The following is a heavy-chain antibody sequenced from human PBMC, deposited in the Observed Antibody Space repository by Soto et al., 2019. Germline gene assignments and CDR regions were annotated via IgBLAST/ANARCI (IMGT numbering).Heavy chain of an antibody. J-gene: IGHJ4*02. CDR2: IIPIFGTA. Sequence: SVKVSCKASGGTFGSYAINWVRQAPGQGLEWMGGIIPIFGTATYAQRFQGRVTITADESTSTVSMEMSSLRSDDTAVYYCAARAGYGSAYYGWGQGTLVTVSS. D-gene: IGHD3-9*01. CDR1: GGTFGSYA. V-gene: IGHV1-69*13. CDR3: AARAGYGSAYYG.